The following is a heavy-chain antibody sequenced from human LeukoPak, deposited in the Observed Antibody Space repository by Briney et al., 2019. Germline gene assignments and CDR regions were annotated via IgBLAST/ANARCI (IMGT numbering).Heavy chain of an antibody. CDR3: ARIVATLKNYYYYYYMDV. CDR2: VSTRGST. Sequence: SETLSLTCTVSGGSISSGNNYWNWLRQPAGKGLEWIGRVSTRGSTNYNPSLKSRVNISIDTSKNQFSLKLSSVTAADTAVYYCARIVATLKNYYYYYYMDVWGKGTTVTISS. D-gene: IGHD5-12*01. V-gene: IGHV4-61*02. CDR1: GGSISSGNNY. J-gene: IGHJ6*03.